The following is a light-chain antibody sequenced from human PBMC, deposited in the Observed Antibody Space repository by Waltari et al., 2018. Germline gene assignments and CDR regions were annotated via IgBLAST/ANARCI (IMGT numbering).Light chain of an antibody. J-gene: IGKJ1*01. CDR3: QQSYAIPLA. CDR1: ERIGTY. V-gene: IGKV1-39*01. Sequence: TCRASERIGTYLNGYQQKPGKAPNLLIYAVSNLPSAVPSRFSASGSERDFSLTISSLQPEDSATYYCQQSYAIPLAFGQGTKVEIK. CDR2: AVS.